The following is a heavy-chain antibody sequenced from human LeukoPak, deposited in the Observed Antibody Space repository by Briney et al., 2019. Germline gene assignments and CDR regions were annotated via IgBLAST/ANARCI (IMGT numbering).Heavy chain of an antibody. V-gene: IGHV5-51*01. D-gene: IGHD1-7*01. Sequence: GESLKISCKGSGYRFTDYWIGWVRQMPGKGLEWMGIINPGDSDTRYSPSFQGQVTISADKSINTAHLQWSSLKASDTAMYYCARGAAGTTPDYYYFGLDVWGQGTTVKVSS. CDR2: INPGDSDT. CDR3: ARGAAGTTPDYYYFGLDV. J-gene: IGHJ6*02. CDR1: GYRFTDYW.